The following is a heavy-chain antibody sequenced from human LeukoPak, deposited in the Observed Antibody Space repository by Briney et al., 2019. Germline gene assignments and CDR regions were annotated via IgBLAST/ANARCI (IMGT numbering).Heavy chain of an antibody. D-gene: IGHD3-3*02. CDR1: GFTFSSYA. CDR2: ISYDGSNK. Sequence: GGSLRLSCAASGFTFSSYAMHWVRQAPGKGLEWVAVISYDGSNKYHADSVKGRFTISRDNSKNTLYLQMNSLRAEDTAVYYCARLANSIDYWGQGTLVTVSS. V-gene: IGHV3-30-3*01. CDR3: ARLANSIDY. J-gene: IGHJ4*02.